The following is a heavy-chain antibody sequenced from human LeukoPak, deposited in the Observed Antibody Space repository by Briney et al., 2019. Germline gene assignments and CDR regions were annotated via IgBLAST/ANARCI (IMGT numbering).Heavy chain of an antibody. D-gene: IGHD3-10*01. CDR3: AKQWFGEQRAY. CDR2: IRGSGGDT. V-gene: IGHV3-23*01. CDR1: GFTFSSFA. Sequence: SGGSLRLSCAASGFTFSSFAMSWVRQAPGKGLEWVSTIRGSGGDTYYADSVKGRFIISRDNSKTTLYLQMNSLRAEDTAVYYCAKQWFGEQRAYWGQGTLVTVSS. J-gene: IGHJ4*02.